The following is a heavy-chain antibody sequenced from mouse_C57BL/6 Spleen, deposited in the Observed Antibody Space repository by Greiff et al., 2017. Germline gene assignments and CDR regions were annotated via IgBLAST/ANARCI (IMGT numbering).Heavy chain of an antibody. D-gene: IGHD1-1*01. J-gene: IGHJ1*03. CDR2: IDPSDSYT. Sequence: QVQLQQPGAELVMPGASVKLSCKASGYTFTSYWMHWVKQRPGQGLEWIGEIDPSDSYTNYNQKFKGKSTLTVDKSSSTAYMQLSSLTSEDSAVYYCAMCDTTVVDYWYFDVWGTGTTVTVSA. CDR3: AMCDTTVVDYWYFDV. CDR1: GYTFTSYW. V-gene: IGHV1-69*01.